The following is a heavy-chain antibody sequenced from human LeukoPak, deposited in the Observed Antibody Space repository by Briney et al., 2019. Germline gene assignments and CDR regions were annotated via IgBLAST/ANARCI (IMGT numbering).Heavy chain of an antibody. CDR3: GRLGSGTLEFDS. CDR2: IFTTGNT. CDR1: GASISSGEYY. Sequence: PSQTLSLTCTVSGASISSGEYYWSWIRQPAGRGLEWVGRIFTTGNTDYNASLESRVTISVDTSKNRFSLNLTAVTAADTDVYCCGRLGSGTLEFDSWGQGTLVTVSS. D-gene: IGHD1-7*01. J-gene: IGHJ4*02. V-gene: IGHV4-61*02.